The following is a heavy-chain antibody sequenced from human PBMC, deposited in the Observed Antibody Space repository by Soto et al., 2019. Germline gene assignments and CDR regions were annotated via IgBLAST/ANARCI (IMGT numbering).Heavy chain of an antibody. D-gene: IGHD3-22*01. J-gene: IGHJ4*02. Sequence: PGGSLRLSCEASGFTFSEYAMSWVRQAPGKGLEWVSSFSTSGDPTSYADSVRGRFTISRDISKSTLYLQMTSLRADDTAIYYCAQEGVREARHDYYDRWGLGTLLTV. V-gene: IGHV3-23*01. CDR2: FSTSGDPT. CDR1: GFTFSEYA. CDR3: AQEGVREARHDYYDR.